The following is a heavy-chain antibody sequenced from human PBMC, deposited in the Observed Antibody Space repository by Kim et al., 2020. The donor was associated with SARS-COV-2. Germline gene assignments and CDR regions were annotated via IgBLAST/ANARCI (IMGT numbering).Heavy chain of an antibody. CDR3: ARDPDRGGIRVVGRSGFDY. V-gene: IGHV1-69*04. J-gene: IGHJ4*02. CDR2: IIPILGIA. D-gene: IGHD2-15*01. Sequence: SVKVSCKASGGTFSSYTISWVRQAPGQGLEWMGRIIPILGIANYAQKFQGRVTITADKSTSTAYMELSSLRSEDTAVYYCARDPDRGGIRVVGRSGFDYWGQGTLVTVSS. CDR1: GGTFSSYT.